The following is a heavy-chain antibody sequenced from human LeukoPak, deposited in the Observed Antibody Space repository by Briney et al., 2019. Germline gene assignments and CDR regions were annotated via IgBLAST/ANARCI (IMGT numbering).Heavy chain of an antibody. CDR2: IHSSGST. CDR1: GGSISSGSYY. V-gene: IGHV4-61*02. J-gene: IGHJ5*02. CDR3: ARGVVDMATSFGS. D-gene: IGHD5-24*01. Sequence: SETLSLTCTVSGGSISSGSYYWSWIRQSAGKGLEWIGRIHSSGSTNYISSLKSRVTISVDTSQNQFSLELSSVTAADTAVYYCARGVVDMATSFGSWGQGILVTVSS.